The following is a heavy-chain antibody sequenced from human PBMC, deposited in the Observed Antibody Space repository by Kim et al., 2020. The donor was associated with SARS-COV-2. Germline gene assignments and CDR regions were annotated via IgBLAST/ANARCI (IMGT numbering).Heavy chain of an antibody. V-gene: IGHV1-2*02. CDR1: GYAFIDYY. D-gene: IGHD2-8*02. Sequence: ASVKVSCKASGYAFIDYYIHWVRQTPGQGPEWMGWINPNSGGTLCAQNFRGRVTMTRDTSTSTAYMQLSSLISDDTAVYYCARGRPIVLVFPATTPLFESWGQGTLVTVSS. J-gene: IGHJ4*02. CDR2: INPNSGGT. CDR3: ARGRPIVLVFPATTPLFES.